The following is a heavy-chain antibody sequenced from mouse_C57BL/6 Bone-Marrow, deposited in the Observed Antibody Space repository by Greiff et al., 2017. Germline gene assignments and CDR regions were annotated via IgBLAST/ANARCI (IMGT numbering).Heavy chain of an antibody. CDR3: TIYDEYDGGFAY. CDR2: IRLKSDNYAT. D-gene: IGHD2-4*01. CDR1: GFTFSNYW. J-gene: IGHJ3*01. Sequence: EVMLVESGGGLVQPGGSMKLSCVASGFTFSNYWMNWVRQSPEKGLEWVAQIRLKSDNYATHYAESVKGRFTISRDDSKSSVYLQMSSLRAEDTGIYYCTIYDEYDGGFAYWGQGTLVTVSA. V-gene: IGHV6-3*01.